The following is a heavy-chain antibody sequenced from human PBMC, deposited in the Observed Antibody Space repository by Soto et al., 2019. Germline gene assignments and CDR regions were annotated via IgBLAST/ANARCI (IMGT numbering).Heavy chain of an antibody. CDR3: ARDRYSYYDFWSGSLPYYYYGMDV. Sequence: GGSLRLSCAASRFTFISYWVRWVRQAPGKGPEWVANIKQDGSEKYYVDSVKGRFTISRDNAKNSLYLQMNSLRAEDTAVYYCARDRYSYYDFWSGSLPYYYYGMDVWGQGTTVTVSS. J-gene: IGHJ6*02. CDR1: RFTFISYW. V-gene: IGHV3-7*01. CDR2: IKQDGSEK. D-gene: IGHD3-3*01.